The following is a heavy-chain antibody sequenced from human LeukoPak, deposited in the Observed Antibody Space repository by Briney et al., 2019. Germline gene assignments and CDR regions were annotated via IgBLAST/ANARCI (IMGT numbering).Heavy chain of an antibody. CDR1: GVSISSGGYY. J-gene: IGHJ4*02. CDR3: AREGYASGWNDY. D-gene: IGHD6-19*01. Sequence: ASETLSLTCTVSGVSISSGGYYWSWIRQQPGMGLEWIGYISYTGSTLYNPSLKSRLTISVDMSTNQFSLRLSSVTAADTAVYYCAREGYASGWNDYWGQGILVTVSS. CDR2: ISYTGST. V-gene: IGHV4-31*03.